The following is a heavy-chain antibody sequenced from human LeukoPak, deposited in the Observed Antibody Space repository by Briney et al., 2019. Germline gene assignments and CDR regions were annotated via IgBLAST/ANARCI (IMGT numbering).Heavy chain of an antibody. D-gene: IGHD2-8*01. V-gene: IGHV3-23*01. Sequence: PGGSLRLSCAACGFAFSSYAMTWVRQARGKGLEWVSDISSSGGSTYYADSVKGRFTISRDNSKNTLYVQLNSLRAEDTAIYYCAKLKDIELGWGIDIWGQGPRSPSP. J-gene: IGHJ6*02. CDR2: ISSSGGST. CDR3: AKLKDIELGWGIDI. CDR1: GFAFSSYA.